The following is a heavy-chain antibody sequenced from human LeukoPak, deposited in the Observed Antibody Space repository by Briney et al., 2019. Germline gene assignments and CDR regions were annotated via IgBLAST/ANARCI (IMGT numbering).Heavy chain of an antibody. D-gene: IGHD6-19*01. CDR1: GFSFTSYA. Sequence: GGSLRLSCAASGFSFTSYAMSWVRQAPGKGLEWVSSISGRAGSTYYADSVKGRFTIFRENSKNTLYLQMNSVRAEDTAVYYCVKDRRGGWPHFDVWGQGTLVTVSS. CDR2: ISGRAGST. CDR3: VKDRRGGWPHFDV. J-gene: IGHJ4*02. V-gene: IGHV3-23*01.